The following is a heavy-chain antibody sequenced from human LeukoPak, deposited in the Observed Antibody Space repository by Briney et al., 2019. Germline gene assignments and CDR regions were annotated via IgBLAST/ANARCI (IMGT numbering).Heavy chain of an antibody. CDR2: INPNSGGT. Sequence: ASVKVSCKASGYTFTGYYMHWVRQAPGQGLEWMGWINPNSGGTNYAQKFQGRVTMTRDTSISTAYMELSRLRSDDTAVDYCATSYSSGWYSLDFDYWGQGTLVTVSS. V-gene: IGHV1-2*02. CDR1: GYTFTGYY. J-gene: IGHJ4*02. D-gene: IGHD6-19*01. CDR3: ATSYSSGWYSLDFDY.